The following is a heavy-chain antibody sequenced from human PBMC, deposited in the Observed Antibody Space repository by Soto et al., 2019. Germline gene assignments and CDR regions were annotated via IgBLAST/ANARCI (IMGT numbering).Heavy chain of an antibody. CDR3: AGSFGELYWDYYYYYGMDV. J-gene: IGHJ6*02. V-gene: IGHV4-34*01. D-gene: IGHD3-10*01. CDR1: GGSFSGYY. CDR2: INHSGST. Sequence: SETLSLTCAVYGGSFSGYYWSWIRQPPGKGLEWIGEINHSGSTNYNPSLKSRVTISVDTSKNQFSLKLSSVTAADTAVYYCAGSFGELYWDYYYYYGMDVWGQGTTVTVSS.